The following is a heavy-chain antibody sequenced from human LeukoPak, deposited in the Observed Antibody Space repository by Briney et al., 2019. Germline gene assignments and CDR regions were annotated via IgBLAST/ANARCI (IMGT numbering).Heavy chain of an antibody. CDR1: GFTFSSHG. CDR2: IWYDGSNK. V-gene: IGHV3-33*01. CDR3: ARDDSSGYHDY. D-gene: IGHD3-22*01. J-gene: IGHJ4*02. Sequence: PGRSLRLSCAVSGFTFSSHGMHWVRQAPGKGLEWVAVIWYDGSNKYFADSVKGRFTISRDNSKNTVYLQMNSLRAEDTAVYYCARDDSSGYHDYWGQGTLVTVSS.